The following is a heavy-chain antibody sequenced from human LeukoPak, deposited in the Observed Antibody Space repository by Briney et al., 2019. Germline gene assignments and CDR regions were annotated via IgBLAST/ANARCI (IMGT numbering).Heavy chain of an antibody. J-gene: IGHJ3*02. D-gene: IGHD1-26*01. Sequence: SXTLSLTCTVSGGSISSYYWSWIRQPPGKGLEWIGYIYYSGSSNYNPSLKSRVTISVDTSNNQFSLKLSSVTAADTAVYYCARVDGNDAFDIWGQGTMVTVSS. CDR2: IYYSGSS. CDR3: ARVDGNDAFDI. CDR1: GGSISSYY. V-gene: IGHV4-59*01.